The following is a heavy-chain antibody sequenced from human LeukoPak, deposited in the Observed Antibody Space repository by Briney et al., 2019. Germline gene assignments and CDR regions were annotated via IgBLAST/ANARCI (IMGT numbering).Heavy chain of an antibody. Sequence: PGGSLRLSCAASGFTFSNYDMSWVRQAPGKGLEWVSAISGGGGSTYYADSVKGRFTISRDNSKNTLYLQMNSLRAEDTAVYYYARDVSSGWYRFSYWGQGTLVTVSS. V-gene: IGHV3-23*01. CDR3: ARDVSSGWYRFSY. CDR1: GFTFSNYD. CDR2: ISGGGGST. D-gene: IGHD6-19*01. J-gene: IGHJ4*02.